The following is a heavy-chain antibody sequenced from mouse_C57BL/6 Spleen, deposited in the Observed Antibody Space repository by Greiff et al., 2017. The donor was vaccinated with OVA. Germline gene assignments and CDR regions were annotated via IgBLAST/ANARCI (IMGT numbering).Heavy chain of an antibody. V-gene: IGHV1-53*01. CDR1: GYTFTSYW. CDR2: INPSNGGT. CDR3: AAPGVVAHWYCDV. D-gene: IGHD1-1*01. Sequence: QVQLQQPGTELVKPGASVKLSCKASGYTFTSYWMHWVKQRPGQGLEWIGNINPSNGGTNYNEKFKSKATLTVDKSSSTAYMQLSSLTSEDSAVYYGAAPGVVAHWYCDVWGTGTTVTVSS. J-gene: IGHJ1*03.